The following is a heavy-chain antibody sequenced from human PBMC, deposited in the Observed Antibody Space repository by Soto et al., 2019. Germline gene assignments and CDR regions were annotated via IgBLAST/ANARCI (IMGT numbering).Heavy chain of an antibody. V-gene: IGHV1-46*01. J-gene: IGHJ5*02. CDR3: ASGYCSGGSCYPLLLGGA. Sequence: QVQLVQSGAEVKKPGASVKVSCKASGYTFTSYYMHWVRQAPGQGLEWVGIINPSGGSTSYGQKFQGRVTMTRDTCTSTVFMELRRPRSEDTAVYYCASGYCSGGSCYPLLLGGAWGQGTLVTVPS. CDR2: INPSGGST. CDR1: GYTFTSYY. D-gene: IGHD2-15*01.